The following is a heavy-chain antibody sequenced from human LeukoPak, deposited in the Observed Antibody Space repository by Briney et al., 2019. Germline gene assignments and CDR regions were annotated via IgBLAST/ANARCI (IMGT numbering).Heavy chain of an antibody. D-gene: IGHD6-19*01. Sequence: PGGSLRLSCAASGFTFSTFAMIWVRQAPGKGLEWVAFIRYDGSNKYYADSVKGRFTISRDNSKNTLYLQMNSLRAEDTAVYYCAKLAGYSSGWGKYYFDYWGQGTLVTVSS. CDR3: AKLAGYSSGWGKYYFDY. CDR1: GFTFSTFA. V-gene: IGHV3-30*02. CDR2: IRYDGSNK. J-gene: IGHJ4*02.